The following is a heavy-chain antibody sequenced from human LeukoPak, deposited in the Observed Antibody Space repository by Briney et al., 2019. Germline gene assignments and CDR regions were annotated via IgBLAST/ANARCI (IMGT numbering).Heavy chain of an antibody. Sequence: GGSLRLSSAASGFTFSSYAMSWLRQAPGKGLEWVSALSSSGGSTYYADSVEGRFTISRDNSKNTLYLQMNSLIAEDTAVYYCAKETNQAVAGALDYWGQGTLVTVSS. CDR1: GFTFSSYA. V-gene: IGHV3-23*01. J-gene: IGHJ4*02. D-gene: IGHD6-19*01. CDR3: AKETNQAVAGALDY. CDR2: LSSSGGST.